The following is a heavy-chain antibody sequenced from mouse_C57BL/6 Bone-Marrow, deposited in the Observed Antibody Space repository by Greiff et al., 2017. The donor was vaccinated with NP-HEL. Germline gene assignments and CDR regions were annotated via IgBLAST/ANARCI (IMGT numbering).Heavy chain of an antibody. Sequence: VQLQQSGAELARPGASVKLSCKASGYTFTSYGISWVKQRTGQGLEWIGEIYPRSGNTYYNEKFKGKATLTADKSSSTAYMALRSLTSEDSAVYFCARPNYYGSSPDYWYFDVWGTGTTVTVSS. CDR2: IYPRSGNT. J-gene: IGHJ1*03. V-gene: IGHV1-81*01. CDR1: GYTFTSYG. D-gene: IGHD1-1*01. CDR3: ARPNYYGSSPDYWYFDV.